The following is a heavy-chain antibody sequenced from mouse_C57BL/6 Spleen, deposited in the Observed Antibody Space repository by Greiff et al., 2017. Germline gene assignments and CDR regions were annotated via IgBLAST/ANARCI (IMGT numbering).Heavy chain of an antibody. V-gene: IGHV1-54*01. CDR2: INPGSGGT. D-gene: IGHD2-3*01. Sequence: VQLQQSGAELVRPGTSVKVSCKASGYAFTNYLIEWVKQRPGQGLEWIGVINPGSGGTTYNEKFKGKATLTADKSSSTAYMQLSSLTSEDSAVYFCARWDYDGYGGYYARDYWGQGTSGTVSS. CDR3: ARWDYDGYGGYYARDY. J-gene: IGHJ4*01. CDR1: GYAFTNYL.